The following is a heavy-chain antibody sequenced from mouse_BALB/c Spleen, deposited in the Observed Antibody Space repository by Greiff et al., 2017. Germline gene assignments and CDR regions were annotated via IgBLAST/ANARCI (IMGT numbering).Heavy chain of an antibody. Sequence: VQRVESGPGLVQPSQSLSITCTVSGFSLTSYGVHWVRQSPGKGLEWLGVIWSGGSTDYNAAFISRLSISKDNSKSQVFFKMNSLQADDTAIYYCARGYGNLDYWGQGTTLTVSS. CDR3: ARGYGNLDY. CDR1: GFSLTSYG. CDR2: IWSGGST. J-gene: IGHJ2*01. V-gene: IGHV2-4-1*01. D-gene: IGHD2-10*02.